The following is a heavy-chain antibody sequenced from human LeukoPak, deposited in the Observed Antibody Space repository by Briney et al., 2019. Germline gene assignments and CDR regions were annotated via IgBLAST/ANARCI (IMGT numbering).Heavy chain of an antibody. CDR2: INHSGST. J-gene: IGHJ6*02. Sequence: SETLSLTCAVYGGSFSGYYWSWIRQPPGKGLEWIGEINHSGSTNYNPSLKSRVTISVDTSKNQFSLKLSSVTAADTAVYYCARGKGYYYDSSGTHKSGSMDVWGQGTTVTVSS. CDR1: GGSFSGYY. V-gene: IGHV4-34*01. D-gene: IGHD3-22*01. CDR3: ARGKGYYYDSSGTHKSGSMDV.